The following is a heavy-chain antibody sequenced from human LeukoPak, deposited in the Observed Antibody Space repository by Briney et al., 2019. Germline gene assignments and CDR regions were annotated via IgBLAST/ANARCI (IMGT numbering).Heavy chain of an antibody. Sequence: SETLSLTRTVSGGSMSPYHWGWIRQPPGKGLEWTGYIYYSGSTNYNPSLKSRVTISVDTSKNQFSLKLSSVTAADTAIYYCARAVSGRFDYWGQGTLVTVSS. D-gene: IGHD6-19*01. CDR1: GGSMSPYH. J-gene: IGHJ4*02. CDR2: IYYSGST. V-gene: IGHV4-59*08. CDR3: ARAVSGRFDY.